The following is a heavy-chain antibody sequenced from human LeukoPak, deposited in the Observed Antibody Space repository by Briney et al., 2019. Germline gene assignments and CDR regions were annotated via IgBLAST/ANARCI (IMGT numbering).Heavy chain of an antibody. Sequence: SETLSLTCTVSGGSISSSSYYWGWIRQPPGKGLEWIGSIYYSGSTYYNPSLKSRINISVDTSKNQFSLKLRSVSAAEPALDDCARRLAVVTQEIDYLGQGTLVTVSS. CDR2: IYYSGST. D-gene: IGHD4-23*01. CDR1: GGSISSSSYY. CDR3: ARRLAVVTQEIDY. J-gene: IGHJ4*02. V-gene: IGHV4-39*01.